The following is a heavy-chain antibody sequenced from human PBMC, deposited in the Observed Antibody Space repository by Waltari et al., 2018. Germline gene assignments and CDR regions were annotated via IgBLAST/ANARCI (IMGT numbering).Heavy chain of an antibody. CDR2: ISSSSSYI. Sequence: EVQLVESGGGLVKPGGSLRLSCAASGFTFSSYSMNWVRQAPGKGLEWVSSISSSSSYIYYADSVNGRFTISRDNAKNSLYLQMNSLRAEDTAVYYCARDLPGMDAFDIWGQGTMVTVSS. J-gene: IGHJ3*02. V-gene: IGHV3-21*01. CDR1: GFTFSSYS. CDR3: ARDLPGMDAFDI. D-gene: IGHD3-10*01.